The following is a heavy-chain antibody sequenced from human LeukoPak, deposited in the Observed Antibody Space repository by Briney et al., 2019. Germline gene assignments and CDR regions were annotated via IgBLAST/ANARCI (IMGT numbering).Heavy chain of an antibody. Sequence: ASVKVSCKASGGTSSSYAISWVRQAPGQGLGWMGRIIPILGIANYTQKFQGRVTITAGKSTSTAYMELSSLRSEDTAVYYCARGGYGGKPLDAFDIWGQGTMVTVSS. D-gene: IGHD4-23*01. J-gene: IGHJ3*02. V-gene: IGHV1-69*04. CDR2: IIPILGIA. CDR3: ARGGYGGKPLDAFDI. CDR1: GGTSSSYA.